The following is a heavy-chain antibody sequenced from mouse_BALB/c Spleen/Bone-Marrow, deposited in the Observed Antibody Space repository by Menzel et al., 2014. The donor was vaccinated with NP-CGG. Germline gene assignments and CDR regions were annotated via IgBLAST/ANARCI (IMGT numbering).Heavy chain of an antibody. D-gene: IGHD1-1*01. CDR2: INPYNGGT. Sequence: VQLQQSGPELVKPGVSMKISCKAFGYSFTGYTMNWVKQSHGKNLEWIGLINPYNGGTSYNQKLKGKATLTVDKSSSQAYRGLLGLTSEDSAVYGCARGVVARYYCGYWGHGTTLTMSS. V-gene: IGHV1-26*01. CDR3: ARGVVARYYCGY. CDR1: GYSFTGYT. J-gene: IGHJ2*01.